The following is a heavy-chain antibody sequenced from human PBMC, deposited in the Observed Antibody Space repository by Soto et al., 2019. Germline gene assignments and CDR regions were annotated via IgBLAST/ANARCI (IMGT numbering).Heavy chain of an antibody. Sequence: SETLSLTCTVSGGSVSSGSYYWSWIRQPPGKGLEWIGYMYNSGSTNYNPSLKSRVIISVDTSKNQFSLKLSSVTAADTAVYYCARVSSGWYYFDYWGQGTLVTVSS. CDR1: GGSVSSGSYY. D-gene: IGHD6-19*01. CDR2: MYNSGST. V-gene: IGHV4-61*01. J-gene: IGHJ4*02. CDR3: ARVSSGWYYFDY.